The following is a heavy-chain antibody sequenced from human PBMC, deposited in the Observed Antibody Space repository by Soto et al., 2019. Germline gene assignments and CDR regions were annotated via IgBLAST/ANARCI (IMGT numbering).Heavy chain of an antibody. CDR2: IYSGGGT. J-gene: IGHJ4*02. V-gene: IGHV3-66*01. D-gene: IGHD4-17*01. Sequence: EVQLVESGGGLVQPGGSLRLSCAASGFTVSSNYMSWVRQAPGKGLEWVSVIYSGGGTYYADSVKGRFTISRDNSKNTLYLQMNSLRAEDTAVYYCAEVAYGGYINYGGQGTLVNVSS. CDR3: AEVAYGGYINY. CDR1: GFTVSSNY.